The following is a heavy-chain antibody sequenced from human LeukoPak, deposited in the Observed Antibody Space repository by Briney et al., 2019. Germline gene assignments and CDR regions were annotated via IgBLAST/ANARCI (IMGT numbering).Heavy chain of an antibody. D-gene: IGHD3-10*01. J-gene: IGHJ4*02. CDR2: ISGSGVGA. CDR1: GFTFSSYA. Sequence: GGSLRLSCAASGFTFSSYAMHWVRQAPGKGLECVSTISGSGVGAYYADSVKGRFTISRDNSKNTLYLQMNSLRAEDTAVYYCAKGDYYDFDSWGQGTLVTVSS. CDR3: AKGDYYDFDS. V-gene: IGHV3-23*01.